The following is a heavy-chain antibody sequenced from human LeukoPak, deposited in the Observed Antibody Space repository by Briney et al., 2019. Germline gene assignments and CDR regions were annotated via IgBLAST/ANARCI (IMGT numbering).Heavy chain of an antibody. V-gene: IGHV3-23*01. CDR3: AKVRSSGRFLDY. CDR2: ISGSGGST. D-gene: IGHD6-19*01. CDR1: GFTFSSYA. Sequence: GSLELSCAASGFTFSSYAMSWGRQAPGKGLEGVSVISGSGGSTYYADSVKGRFTISRDNSKNTLYLQMNSLRAEDTAVYYCAKVRSSGRFLDYWGQGTLVTVSS. J-gene: IGHJ4*02.